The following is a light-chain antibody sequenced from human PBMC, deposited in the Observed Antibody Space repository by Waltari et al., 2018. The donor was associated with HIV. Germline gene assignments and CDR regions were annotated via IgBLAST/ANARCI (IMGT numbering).Light chain of an antibody. J-gene: IGLJ2*01. Sequence: QSVLTQPPSVSAAPGQTVTIPCSASSSTLANDYVPWYQHVPGAAPKLLFYDKNKRPSGIPDRFSGSKSGTSATLDITGLQTGDEADYYCGTWDPRLSVGVFGGGTKLTVL. CDR2: DKN. V-gene: IGLV1-51*01. CDR3: GTWDPRLSVGV. CDR1: SSTLANDY.